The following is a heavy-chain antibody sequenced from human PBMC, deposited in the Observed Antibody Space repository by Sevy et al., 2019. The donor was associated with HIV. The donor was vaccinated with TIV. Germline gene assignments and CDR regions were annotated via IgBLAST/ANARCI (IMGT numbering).Heavy chain of an antibody. V-gene: IGHV3-23*01. CDR3: AKGLGVVTDLLDY. CDR1: GFTFSSYA. J-gene: IGHJ4*02. Sequence: GGSLRLSCAASGFTFSSYAVSWVRQAPGKGLEWVSAISGSGGSTYYADSVKGRFTISRDNSKNTLYLQMNSLRAEDTAVYYCAKGLGVVTDLLDYWGQGTLVTVSS. D-gene: IGHD3-3*01. CDR2: ISGSGGST.